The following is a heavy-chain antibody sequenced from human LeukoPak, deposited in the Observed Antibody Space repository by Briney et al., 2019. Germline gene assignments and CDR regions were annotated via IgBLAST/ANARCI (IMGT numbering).Heavy chain of an antibody. CDR2: IIPILGIA. Sequence: SVKVSCKASGGTFSSYAISWVRQAPGQGLEWMGRIIPILGIANYAQKSQGRVTITADKSTSTAYMELSSLRSEDTAVYYCARSEGTYYYDSSGYAFDYWGQGTLVTVSS. D-gene: IGHD3-22*01. CDR3: ARSEGTYYYDSSGYAFDY. J-gene: IGHJ4*02. V-gene: IGHV1-69*04. CDR1: GGTFSSYA.